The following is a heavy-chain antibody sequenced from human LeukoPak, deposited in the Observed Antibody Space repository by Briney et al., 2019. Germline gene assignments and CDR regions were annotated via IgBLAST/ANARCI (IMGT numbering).Heavy chain of an antibody. J-gene: IGHJ3*02. CDR3: PRDLGYFDILTGSNHDAFDS. CDR1: GGSISSNY. V-gene: IGHV4-59*01. CDR2: IYYSGST. D-gene: IGHD3-9*01. Sequence: PSETLSLTRTVSGGSISSNYWSWLRQRPGQGLEWCGNIYYSGSTNYNPSLNSRVTISVDQSNNQFSLKLRPVPAADTHVYYCPRDLGYFDILTGSNHDAFDSWGQGTMLTVSP.